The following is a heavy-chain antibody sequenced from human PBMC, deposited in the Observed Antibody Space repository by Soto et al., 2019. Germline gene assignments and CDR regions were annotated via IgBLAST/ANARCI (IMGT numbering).Heavy chain of an antibody. CDR1: RFTSRDYA. J-gene: IGHJ4*02. Sequence: GGSRRPSCRASRFTSRDYAISWVRPVPGEGMQWVRFISSNIYDGTTEYAASVERRSTIPRDDYNTIGYLPMDILKLQDTGVHYCTRVYADCSGGSRYSLNWGPRTLVHVSP. CDR3: TRVYADCSGGSRYSLN. CDR2: ISSNIYDGTT. V-gene: IGHV3-49*04. D-gene: IGHD2-15*01.